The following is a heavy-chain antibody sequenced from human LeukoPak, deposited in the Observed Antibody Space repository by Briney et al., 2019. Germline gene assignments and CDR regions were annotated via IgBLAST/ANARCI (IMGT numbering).Heavy chain of an antibody. J-gene: IGHJ4*02. V-gene: IGHV4-39*07. Sequence: SETLSVTCTVSGGSFSSNDDYWGWIRQPPGKGLEWIGVIYYGGSTYYHPSLKSRVTISMDTSKGQFSLRLPSVTAADTAVYYCAGGVGATTYFWGQGTLVTVSS. D-gene: IGHD1-26*01. CDR2: IYYGGST. CDR1: GGSFSSNDDY. CDR3: AGGVGATTYF.